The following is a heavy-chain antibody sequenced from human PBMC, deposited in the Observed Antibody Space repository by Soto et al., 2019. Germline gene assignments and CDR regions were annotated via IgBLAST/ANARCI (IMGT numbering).Heavy chain of an antibody. CDR3: ARAVVTGYSSSREYYYYGMDG. CDR1: GYRFTSHW. V-gene: IGHV5-10-1*04. J-gene: IGHJ6*02. D-gene: IGHD6-13*01. Sequence: GGPMQISCDASGYRFTSHWISWVLQMTGKGLEWMGRIDPSDSYIDYSPSFQGQVTIAVDKSTTTAYLQWSSVKASDTAIYYCARAVVTGYSSSREYYYYGMDGWGQGPSVTVS. CDR2: IDPSDSYI.